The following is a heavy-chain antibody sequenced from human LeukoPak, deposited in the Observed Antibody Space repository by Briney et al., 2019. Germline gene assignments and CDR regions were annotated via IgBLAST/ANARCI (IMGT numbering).Heavy chain of an antibody. CDR1: GGSISSYY. D-gene: IGHD6-19*01. CDR3: ASSSGWTYYFDY. J-gene: IGHJ4*02. CDR2: IYYSGST. Sequence: PSETLSLTCTVSGGSISSYYWSWIRQPPGKGLEWIGYIYYSGSTNYNPSLKSRVTIPVDTSKNQFSLKLSSVTAADTAVYYCASSSGWTYYFDYWGQGTLVTVSS. V-gene: IGHV4-59*01.